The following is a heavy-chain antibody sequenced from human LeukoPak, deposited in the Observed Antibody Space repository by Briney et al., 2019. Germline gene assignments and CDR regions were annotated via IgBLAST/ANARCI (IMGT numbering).Heavy chain of an antibody. V-gene: IGHV3-30*02. D-gene: IGHD3-22*01. CDR2: IRYDGSNK. Sequence: PGRSLRLSCAASGFTFSSYGMHWVRQAPGMGLEWVAFIRYDGSNKYYADSVKGRFTISRDNSKNTLYLQMNSLRAEDTAVYYCAEPYYDSSGYASDYWGQGTLVTVTS. CDR3: AEPYYDSSGYASDY. J-gene: IGHJ4*02. CDR1: GFTFSSYG.